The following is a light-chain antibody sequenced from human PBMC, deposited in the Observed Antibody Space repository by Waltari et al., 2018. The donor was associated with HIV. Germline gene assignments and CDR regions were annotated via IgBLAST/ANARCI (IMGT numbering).Light chain of an antibody. Sequence: QSALTQPASVSGSPGQSITISCTGTSSDVGDYNYVSWYQQHPGKAPKHLIYDVTNRPSGISTRFSVSKSGNTASLTISGLHAEDEADYYCSSYTSSSTSVVFGGGTKLTVL. J-gene: IGLJ2*01. V-gene: IGLV2-14*03. CDR3: SSYTSSSTSVV. CDR1: SSDVGDYNY. CDR2: DVT.